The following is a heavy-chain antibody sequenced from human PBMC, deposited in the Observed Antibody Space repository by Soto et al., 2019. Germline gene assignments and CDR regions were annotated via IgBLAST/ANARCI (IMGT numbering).Heavy chain of an antibody. CDR3: ASPRYYDSSGYFDY. CDR1: GGAFSSYA. Sequence: SVKVSCKASGGAFSSYAISWVRQAPGQGLEWMGGIIPIFGTANYAQKFQGRVTITADESTSTAYMELSSLRSEDTAVYYRASPRYYDSSGYFDYWGQGTLVTVSS. V-gene: IGHV1-69*13. J-gene: IGHJ4*02. D-gene: IGHD3-22*01. CDR2: IIPIFGTA.